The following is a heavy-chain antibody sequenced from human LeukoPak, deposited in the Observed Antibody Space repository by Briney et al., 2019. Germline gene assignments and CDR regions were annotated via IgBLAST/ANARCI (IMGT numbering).Heavy chain of an antibody. CDR1: GFTFNIYG. J-gene: IGHJ4*02. Sequence: GGSLRLSCAASGFTFNIYGMHWVRQAPGKGPEWVALTWFDGSHNYYADSVKGRFTISRDNSKNTLYLQMNSLRAEDTAVYFCAREDQQLVRIYLDFWGQGTLVTVSS. CDR2: TWFDGSHN. V-gene: IGHV3-33*01. D-gene: IGHD6-13*01. CDR3: AREDQQLVRIYLDF.